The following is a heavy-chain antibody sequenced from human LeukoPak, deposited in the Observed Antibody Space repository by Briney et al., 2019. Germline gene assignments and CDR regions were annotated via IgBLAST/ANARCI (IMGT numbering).Heavy chain of an antibody. J-gene: IGHJ1*01. CDR1: GFTFSNAW. CDR2: IKSKTDGGTT. D-gene: IGHD1-14*01. Sequence: GGSLRLSCAASGFTFSNAWMSWVRQAPGKGLEWVGRIKSKTDGGTTDYAAPVKGRFTISRDDSKNTLYLQMNSLRAEDTAVYYCAKGLTSGYNTYFHHWGQGALVTVSS. V-gene: IGHV3-15*01. CDR3: AKGLTSGYNTYFHH.